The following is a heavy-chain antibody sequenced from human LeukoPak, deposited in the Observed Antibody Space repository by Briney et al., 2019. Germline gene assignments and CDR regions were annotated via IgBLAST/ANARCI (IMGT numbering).Heavy chain of an antibody. CDR1: GGTFSSYA. J-gene: IGHJ4*02. V-gene: IGHV1-69*05. Sequence: SVKVSCKASGGTFSSYAISWVRQAPGQGLEWMGGIIPIFGTANYAQKLQGRVTMTTDTSTSTAYMELGSLGSDETAVYYCARVDLLTGYYFFDYWGQGTLVTVSS. D-gene: IGHD3-9*01. CDR2: IIPIFGTA. CDR3: ARVDLLTGYYFFDY.